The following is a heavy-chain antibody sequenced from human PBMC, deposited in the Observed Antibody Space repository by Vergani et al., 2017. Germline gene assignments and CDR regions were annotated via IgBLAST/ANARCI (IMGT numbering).Heavy chain of an antibody. CDR3: GRDGRKYCSSISCSYNWFDP. Sequence: QVQLVESGGGVVQPGRSLRLSCAASGFSFSSYAMHWVRQAPGKGLEWIAVISYDETNKYYADSVKGRFTISRDSSTNTLYLQMNSLRAEDTAVYYCGRDGRKYCSSISCSYNWFDPWGQGTLVTVSS. CDR1: GFSFSSYA. V-gene: IGHV3-30-3*01. CDR2: ISYDETNK. D-gene: IGHD2-2*01. J-gene: IGHJ5*01.